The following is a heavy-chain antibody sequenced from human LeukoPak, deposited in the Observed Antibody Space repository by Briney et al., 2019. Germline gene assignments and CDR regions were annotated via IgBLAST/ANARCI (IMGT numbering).Heavy chain of an antibody. D-gene: IGHD5-12*01. V-gene: IGHV3-48*02. CDR3: ARQSVATGDY. J-gene: IGHJ4*02. CDR2: ISSSSSII. Sequence: PGGPLRLSCVASGFTFSSHSMTWVRQAPGKGLEWISYISSSSSIIFYADSVKGRFTISRDDAKNSLYLQMNSLRDEDTAVYYCARQSVATGDYWGQGTLVTVSS. CDR1: GFTFSSHS.